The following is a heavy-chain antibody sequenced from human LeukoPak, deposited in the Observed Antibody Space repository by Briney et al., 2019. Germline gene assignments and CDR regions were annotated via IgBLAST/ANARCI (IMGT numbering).Heavy chain of an antibody. J-gene: IGHJ4*02. V-gene: IGHV3-21*01. D-gene: IGHD3-22*01. CDR2: ISGSSTYI. CDR3: ARDRSRDYYDDFGY. CDR1: GFTFSSYN. Sequence: PGGSLRLSCVASGFTFSSYNMNWVRQAPGKGLEWVSCISGSSTYIYYTDSVKGRFTISRDNAKNSLYLQMNSLRAEDTAVYYCARDRSRDYYDDFGYWGQGTLVTVSS.